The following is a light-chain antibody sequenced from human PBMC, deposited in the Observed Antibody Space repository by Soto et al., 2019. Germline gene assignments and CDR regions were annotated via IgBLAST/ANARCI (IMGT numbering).Light chain of an antibody. CDR3: SSYTSSSTLKV. Sequence: QSALTQPASVSGSPGQSITISCTGTSSDVGGYNYVSWYQQHPGKAPKLMIYEVSNRPSGGSNRFSGSKSGNTASLTISGLQAEDEADYYCSSYTSSSTLKVFGGGTKVTVL. CDR2: EVS. CDR1: SSDVGGYNY. V-gene: IGLV2-14*01. J-gene: IGLJ2*01.